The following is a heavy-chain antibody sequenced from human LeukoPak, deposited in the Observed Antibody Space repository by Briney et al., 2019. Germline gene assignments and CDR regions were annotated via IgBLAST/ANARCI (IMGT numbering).Heavy chain of an antibody. J-gene: IGHJ3*02. Sequence: SVKVSCKASGATFSSYAISWVRQSPGQALEWIGGIIPIFGTANYAQKFQGRVTITADESTSTAYMELSSLRSEDTAVYYCARVRYYGSGSYTPRDAFDIWGQGTMVTVSS. D-gene: IGHD3-10*01. V-gene: IGHV1-69*13. CDR1: GATFSSYA. CDR3: ARVRYYGSGSYTPRDAFDI. CDR2: IIPIFGTA.